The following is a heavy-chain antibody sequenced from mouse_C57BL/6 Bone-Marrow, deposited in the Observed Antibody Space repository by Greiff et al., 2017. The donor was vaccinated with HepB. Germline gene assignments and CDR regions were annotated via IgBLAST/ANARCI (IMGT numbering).Heavy chain of an antibody. CDR1: GYTFTDYA. CDR2: ISTYYGDA. D-gene: IGHD1-1*01. CDR3: ARGGTTVVAPYAMDY. Sequence: LVESGPELVRPGVSLKISCKGSGYTFTDYAMHWVKQSHAKSLEWIGVISTYYGDASYNQKFKDKATMTVDKSSSTAYMELARLTSEDSAVYYCARGGTTVVAPYAMDYWGQGTSVTVSS. J-gene: IGHJ4*01. V-gene: IGHV1-67*01.